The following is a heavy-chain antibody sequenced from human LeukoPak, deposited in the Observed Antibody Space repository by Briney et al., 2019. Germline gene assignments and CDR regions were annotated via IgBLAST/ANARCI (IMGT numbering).Heavy chain of an antibody. CDR3: AKDGGGYYPSYYYYMDV. CDR2: IRYDGSNK. CDR1: GFTFSSYI. J-gene: IGHJ6*03. Sequence: GGSLRLSCAASGFTFSSYIINWVRQAPGKGLEWVAFIRYDGSNKYYADSVKGRFTISRDNSKNTLYLQMNSLRAEDTAVYYCAKDGGGYYPSYYYYMDVWGKGTTVTISS. V-gene: IGHV3-30*02. D-gene: IGHD3-22*01.